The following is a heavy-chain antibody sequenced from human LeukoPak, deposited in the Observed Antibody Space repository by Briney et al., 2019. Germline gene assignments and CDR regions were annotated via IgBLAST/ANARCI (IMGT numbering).Heavy chain of an antibody. D-gene: IGHD5-12*01. J-gene: IGHJ4*02. CDR3: ARAGGYSGYGRVPTDY. V-gene: IGHV1-46*01. Sequence: GASVKVSCKASGYTFTSYYMHWVRQAPGQGLEWMGIINPSGGSTSYAQKFQGRVTMTTDTSTSTAYMELRSLRSDDTAVYYCARAGGYSGYGRVPTDYWGQGTLVTVSS. CDR1: GYTFTSYY. CDR2: INPSGGST.